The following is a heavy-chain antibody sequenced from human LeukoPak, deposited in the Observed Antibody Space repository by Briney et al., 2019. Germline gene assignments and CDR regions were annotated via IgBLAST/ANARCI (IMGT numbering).Heavy chain of an antibody. J-gene: IGHJ5*02. CDR1: GGSISSYY. CDR3: AGEYSSSWYRWFDP. V-gene: IGHV4-59*12. Sequence: SETLSLTCTVSGGSISSYYWSWIRQPPGKGLEWIGYIYYSGSINYNPSLKSRVTISVDTSKNQFSLKLSSVTAADTAVYYCAGEYSSSWYRWFDPWGQGTLVTVSS. CDR2: IYYSGSI. D-gene: IGHD6-13*01.